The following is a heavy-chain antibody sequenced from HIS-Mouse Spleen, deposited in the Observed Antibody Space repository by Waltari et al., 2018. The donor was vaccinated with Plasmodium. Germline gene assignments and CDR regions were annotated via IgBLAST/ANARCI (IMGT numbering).Heavy chain of an antibody. D-gene: IGHD7-27*01. J-gene: IGHJ4*02. Sequence: QVQLQQWGAGLLKPSETLSLTCAVYGGSSSGYYWIWIRQPPGKGLEWIGEINHWGSTNYNPSLKSRVTISVDTSKNQFSLKLSSVTAADTAVYYCARVIPLGIPHFDYWGQGTLVTVSS. CDR1: GGSSSGYY. CDR2: INHWGST. CDR3: ARVIPLGIPHFDY. V-gene: IGHV4-34*01.